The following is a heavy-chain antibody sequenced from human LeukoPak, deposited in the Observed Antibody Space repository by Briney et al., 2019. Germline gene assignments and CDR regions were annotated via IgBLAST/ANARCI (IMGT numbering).Heavy chain of an antibody. V-gene: IGHV4-59*01. CDR1: GGSISNYY. D-gene: IGHD5-18*01. J-gene: IGHJ4*02. CDR2: IYYSGST. CDR3: ARGGYSYEARYYFDY. Sequence: KPSETLSLTCTVSGGSISNYYWSWIRRPPGKGLEWIGYIYYSGSTNYNPSLKSRVTISVDTSKNQFSLKLSSVTAADTAVYYCARGGYSYEARYYFDYWGQGTLVTVSS.